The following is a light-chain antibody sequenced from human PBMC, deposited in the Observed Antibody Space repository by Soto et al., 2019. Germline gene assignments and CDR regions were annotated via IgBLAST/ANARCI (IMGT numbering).Light chain of an antibody. CDR1: QNIRSR. CDR3: QQYLSYWT. J-gene: IGKJ1*01. CDR2: DAS. Sequence: QVTHSPAPLSSSSGERVTITCRASQNIRSRLAWFQQKPGKAPKLLIYDASSLESGVPQRFSGSGSGTEFTLTFSSLQTDDFSTYYCQQYLSYWTFCEGGKVDIK. V-gene: IGKV1-5*01.